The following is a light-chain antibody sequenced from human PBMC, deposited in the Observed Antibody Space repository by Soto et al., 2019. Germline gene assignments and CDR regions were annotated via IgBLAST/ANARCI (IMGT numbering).Light chain of an antibody. V-gene: IGLV2-14*03. CDR1: SSDIGGYNS. CDR3: SSYTSSRTWV. Sequence: QSALTQPASVSGSPGQSITISCTGTSSDIGGYNSVSWYQQHPGKAPKLVIYEVTNRPSGVSNRFSGSKSGNTASLTISGLQAEDEADYYCSSYTSSRTWVFGGGTKLTVL. CDR2: EVT. J-gene: IGLJ3*02.